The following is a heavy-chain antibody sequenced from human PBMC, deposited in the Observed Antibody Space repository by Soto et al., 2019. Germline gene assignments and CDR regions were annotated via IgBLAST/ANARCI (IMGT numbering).Heavy chain of an antibody. V-gene: IGHV3-73*02. CDR3: TRLAGDGAVY. Sequence: EVQLVESGGGLVQPGGSLKLSCAASGFTFSGSAMHWVRQASGKGLEWVGRIRSKANSNATAYAASVKGRFTISRDDSKNTAYLQMNSLKTEDTAVYYCTRLAGDGAVYWGQGTLVTVSS. J-gene: IGHJ4*02. D-gene: IGHD2-21*02. CDR1: GFTFSGSA. CDR2: IRSKANSNAT.